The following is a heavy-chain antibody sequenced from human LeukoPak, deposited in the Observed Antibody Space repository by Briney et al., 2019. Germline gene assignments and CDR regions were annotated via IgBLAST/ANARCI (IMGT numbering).Heavy chain of an antibody. CDR1: GFTFSSTV. CDR3: AKVVTGELDY. J-gene: IGHJ4*02. D-gene: IGHD7-27*01. CDR2: ISPDGNYI. V-gene: IGHV3-23*01. Sequence: PGGSLRLSCAASGFTFSSTVMTWVRQAPGKGLEWVSTISPDGNYIYYADSLRGRFTMSRDNSKNTLYLQMNSLRAEDTAVYYCAKVVTGELDYWGQGTLVTVSS.